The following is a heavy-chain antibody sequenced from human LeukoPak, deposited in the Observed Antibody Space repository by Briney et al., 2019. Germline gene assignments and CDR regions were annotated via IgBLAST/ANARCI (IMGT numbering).Heavy chain of an antibody. CDR1: GYTFTSYG. J-gene: IGHJ6*02. V-gene: IGHV1-18*01. Sequence: GASVKFSCKASGYTFTSYGISWVRQAPGQGLEWMGWISAYNGNTNYAQKLQGRVTMTTDTSTSTAYMELRSLRSDDTAVYYCARWSCSSTSCYDGYYYGMDVWGQGTTVTVSS. D-gene: IGHD2-2*01. CDR3: ARWSCSSTSCYDGYYYGMDV. CDR2: ISAYNGNT.